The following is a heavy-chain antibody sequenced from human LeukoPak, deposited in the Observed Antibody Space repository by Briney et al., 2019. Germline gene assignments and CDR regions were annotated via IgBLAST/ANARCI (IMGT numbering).Heavy chain of an antibody. Sequence: SETLSLTCTVSGGSISSYYWSWIRQPAGKGLEWIGRIYTSGSTNYNPSLKSRVTISVDKSKNQFSLKLSSVTAADTAVHYCARVNYYDSSGYLTSYYFDYWGQGTLVTVSS. J-gene: IGHJ4*02. CDR3: ARVNYYDSSGYLTSYYFDY. D-gene: IGHD3-22*01. V-gene: IGHV4-4*07. CDR2: IYTSGST. CDR1: GGSISSYY.